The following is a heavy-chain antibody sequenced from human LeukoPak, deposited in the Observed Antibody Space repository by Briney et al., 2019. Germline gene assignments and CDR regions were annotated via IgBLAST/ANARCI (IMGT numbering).Heavy chain of an antibody. CDR3: ASTGLSSAADY. V-gene: IGHV4-34*01. J-gene: IGHJ4*02. CDR1: GFTFSSYS. CDR2: INHSGST. Sequence: LRLSCAASGFTFSSYSMNWVRQPPGKGLEWIGEINHSGSTNYNPSLKSRVTISVDTSKNQFSLKLSSVTAADTAVYYCASTGLSSAADYWGQGTLVTVSS. D-gene: IGHD6-19*01.